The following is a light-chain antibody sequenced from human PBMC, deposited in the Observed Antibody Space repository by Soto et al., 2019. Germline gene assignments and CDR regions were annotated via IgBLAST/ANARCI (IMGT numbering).Light chain of an antibody. J-gene: IGLJ3*02. CDR3: SSFTSSSSRRV. CDR1: SSDVGGYNY. V-gene: IGLV2-14*01. CDR2: EVS. Sequence: QSALTQPASVSGSPGQSITISCTGTSSDVGGYNYVSWYQQHPGKAPKLMIFEVSNRPSGVSIRFSGSKSGNTASLTISGLQAEDEAEYYCSSFTSSSSRRVFGGGTKLTVL.